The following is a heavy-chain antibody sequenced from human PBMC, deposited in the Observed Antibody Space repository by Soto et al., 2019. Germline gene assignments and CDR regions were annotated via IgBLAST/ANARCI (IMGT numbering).Heavy chain of an antibody. J-gene: IGHJ6*02. CDR3: AKNGQPPYYYYGMDV. CDR1: GYTFTRYV. V-gene: IGHV1-18*01. D-gene: IGHD2-8*01. Sequence: GASVKVSCKASGYTFTRYVTSWVRQAPGQGLEWMGWISGYNGDTNYAQKFQGRVTMTIDTSTLTTYMELRSLTSDDTAVYYCAKNGQPPYYYYGMDVWG. CDR2: ISGYNGDT.